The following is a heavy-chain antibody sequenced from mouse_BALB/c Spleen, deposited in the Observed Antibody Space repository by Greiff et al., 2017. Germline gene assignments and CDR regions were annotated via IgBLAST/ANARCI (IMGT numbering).Heavy chain of an antibody. V-gene: IGHV8-12*01. CDR2: IYWDDDK. J-gene: IGHJ4*01. CDR3: ARRVSTMITRDAMDY. D-gene: IGHD2-4*01. Sequence: QVTLKESGPGILQPSQTLSLTCSFSGFSLSTSGMGVSWIRQPSGKGLEWLAHIYWDDDKRYNPSLKSRLTISKDTSSNQVFLKITSVDTADTATYYCARRVSTMITRDAMDYWGQGTSVTVSS. CDR1: GFSLSTSGMG.